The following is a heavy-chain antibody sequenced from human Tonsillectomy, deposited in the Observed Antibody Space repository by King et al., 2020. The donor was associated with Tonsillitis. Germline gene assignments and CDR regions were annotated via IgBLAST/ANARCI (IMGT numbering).Heavy chain of an antibody. Sequence: VQLVESGGGLVQPGGSLRLSCAASGFTFNSYAMSWVRQAPGKGLEWVSGISGSGSSSYYAVSVKGRVTISRDNSKSTLYLQMDSLRAEDTAVYYCAKDWSYSGVWSWFDPWGPGTLVTVSS. CDR1: GFTFNSYA. D-gene: IGHD6-19*01. V-gene: IGHV3-23*04. J-gene: IGHJ5*02. CDR2: ISGSGSSS. CDR3: AKDWSYSGVWSWFDP.